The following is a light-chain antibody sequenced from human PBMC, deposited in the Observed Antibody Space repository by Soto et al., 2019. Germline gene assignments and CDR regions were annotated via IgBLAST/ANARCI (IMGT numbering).Light chain of an antibody. V-gene: IGKV3-20*01. CDR3: QQYSGLTLT. Sequence: EVVLTQSPGTLSLSPGERVTLSCRASQSVSSNYLAWYQHKPGQAPRLLIFGASNRATGIPDRFSGSGSGTDFTLTISGLEPEDSAVYYCQQYSGLTLTFGGGTKLDI. J-gene: IGKJ4*01. CDR1: QSVSSNY. CDR2: GAS.